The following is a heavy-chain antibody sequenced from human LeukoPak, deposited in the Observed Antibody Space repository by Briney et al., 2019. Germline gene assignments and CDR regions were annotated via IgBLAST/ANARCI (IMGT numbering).Heavy chain of an antibody. D-gene: IGHD3-22*01. CDR2: ISSNGGST. J-gene: IGHJ3*02. Sequence: PGGSLRLSCSASGFTFSSYAIHWVRQAPGKGLEYVSTISSNGGSTYYADSVKGRFTISRDNSKNTLYLQMSSLRAEDTAVYYCVEGGIVVGISCFDIWGQGTMV. V-gene: IGHV3-64D*06. CDR3: VEGGIVVGISCFDI. CDR1: GFTFSSYA.